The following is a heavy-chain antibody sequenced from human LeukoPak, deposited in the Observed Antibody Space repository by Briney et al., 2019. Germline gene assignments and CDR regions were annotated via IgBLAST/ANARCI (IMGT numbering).Heavy chain of an antibody. CDR3: TREEVIVVVPAATRYYYYYMDV. D-gene: IGHD2-2*01. V-gene: IGHV3-49*04. J-gene: IGHJ6*03. CDR2: IRSKAYGGTT. CDR1: GFTFGDYA. Sequence: GGSLRLSCTASGFTFGDYAMSWVRQAPGKGLEWVGFIRSKAYGGTTEYAASVKGRFTISRDDSKSIAYLQMNSLKTEDTAVYYCTREEVIVVVPAATRYYYYYMDVWGKGTTVTVSS.